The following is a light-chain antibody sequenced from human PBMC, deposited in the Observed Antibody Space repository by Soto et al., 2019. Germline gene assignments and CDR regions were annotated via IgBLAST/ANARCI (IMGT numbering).Light chain of an antibody. J-gene: IGKJ5*01. CDR1: QSVSSSF. Sequence: EIVLTQSPGTLSLSPGERATLSCRASQSVSSSFLAWYQQKPGQAPRLLIYGASSRATGIPDRFSGSGSGTDFTLTISRLEPEDFAVYYCQHYGGSLSITFGQGTRLEMK. CDR2: GAS. CDR3: QHYGGSLSIT. V-gene: IGKV3-20*01.